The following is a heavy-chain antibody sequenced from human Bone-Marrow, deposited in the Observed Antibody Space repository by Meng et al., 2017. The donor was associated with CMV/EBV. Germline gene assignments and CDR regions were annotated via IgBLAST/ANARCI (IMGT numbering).Heavy chain of an antibody. CDR2: IYHSGST. CDR1: GYSISSGYY. CDR3: ARDGGMEAPYSDAFDI. D-gene: IGHD2-15*01. J-gene: IGHJ3*02. Sequence: GSLRLSCTVSGYSISSGYYWGWIRQPPGKGLEWIGSIYHSGSTYYNPSLKSRVTISVDTSKNQFSLKLSSVTAADTAVYYCARDGGMEAPYSDAFDIWGQGTMVAVSS. V-gene: IGHV4-38-2*02.